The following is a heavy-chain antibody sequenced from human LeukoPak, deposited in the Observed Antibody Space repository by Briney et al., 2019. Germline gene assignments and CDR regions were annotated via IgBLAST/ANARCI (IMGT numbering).Heavy chain of an antibody. D-gene: IGHD4-17*01. V-gene: IGHV1-2*04. CDR2: INPNSGGT. Sequence: GASVKVSCKASGYTFTGYYMHWVRQAPGQGLEWMGWINPNSGGTNYAQKFQGWVTMTRDTSISTAYMELSRLRSDDTAVYYCARGSPSYGDYDFDYWGQGTLVTVSS. J-gene: IGHJ4*02. CDR1: GYTFTGYY. CDR3: ARGSPSYGDYDFDY.